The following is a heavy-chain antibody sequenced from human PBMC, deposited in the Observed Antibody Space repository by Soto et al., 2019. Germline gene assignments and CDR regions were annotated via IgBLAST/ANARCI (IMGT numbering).Heavy chain of an antibody. Sequence: PGESLKISCKGSGYSFTSYWIGWVRQMPGKGLEWMGIIYPVDSDTRYSPSFQGQVTISADKSISTAYLQWSSLKASDTAMYYCARRHGDHGGGDAFDIWGQGTMVTVSS. CDR1: GYSFTSYW. CDR3: ARRHGDHGGGDAFDI. V-gene: IGHV5-51*01. CDR2: IYPVDSDT. D-gene: IGHD4-17*01. J-gene: IGHJ3*02.